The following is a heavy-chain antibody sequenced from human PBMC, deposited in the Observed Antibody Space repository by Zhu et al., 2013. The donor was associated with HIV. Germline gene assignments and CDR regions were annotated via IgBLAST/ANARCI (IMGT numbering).Heavy chain of an antibody. V-gene: IGHV1-2*02. CDR2: INTDSGGT. Sequence: QVQLVQSGAEVKKPGASVKVSCKASGQTFTGYFMHWVRQAPGQGLDWIGWINTDSGGTSYAQKFQGRITMTRDTSISTIYMELSSLTSDDSAVYYCARATAARPGGYYYYGMDVWGRRTTVTV. D-gene: IGHD6-6*01. J-gene: IGHJ6*02. CDR3: ARATAARPGGYYYYGMDV. CDR1: GQTFTGYF.